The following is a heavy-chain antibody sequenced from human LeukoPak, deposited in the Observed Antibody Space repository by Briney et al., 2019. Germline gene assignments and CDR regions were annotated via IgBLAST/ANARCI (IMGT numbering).Heavy chain of an antibody. J-gene: IGHJ6*04. V-gene: IGHV3-7*01. CDR2: IKQDGGEI. D-gene: IGHD3-10*02. CDR3: AELGITMIGGV. CDR1: GFTFSSYW. Sequence: GGSLRLSCAASGFTFSSYWMSWVRQAPGKGLEWVANIKQDGGEIYYVDSVKGRFTISRDNAKNSLSLQMNSLRAEDTAVYYCAELGITMIGGVWGKGTTVTISS.